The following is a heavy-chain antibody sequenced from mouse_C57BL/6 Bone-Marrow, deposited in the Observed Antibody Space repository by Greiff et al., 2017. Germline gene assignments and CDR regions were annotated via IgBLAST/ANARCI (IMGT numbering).Heavy chain of an antibody. V-gene: IGHV1-26*01. CDR1: GYTFTDYY. CDR3: ARFATVVVDY. J-gene: IGHJ2*01. CDR2: INPNNGGT. Sequence: EVQLQQSGPELVKPGASVKISCKASGYTFTDYYMNWVKQSHGQSLEWIGDINPNNGGTSYNQKFKGKATLTVDKSSITAYMERRSLTSEDAAVYYCARFATVVVDYWGQGTTLTVSS. D-gene: IGHD1-1*01.